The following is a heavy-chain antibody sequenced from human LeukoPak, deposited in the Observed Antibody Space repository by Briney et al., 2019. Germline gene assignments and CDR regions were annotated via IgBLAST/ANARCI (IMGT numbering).Heavy chain of an antibody. D-gene: IGHD3-16*01. CDR2: ISNSGNTI. V-gene: IGHV3-11*01. CDR3: ARYRVITNDCFDS. Sequence: PGGSLRLSCAASGFTFGDYYMSSIRQAPGKGLEWVSYISNSGNTIKEADSVKGRFTIPRDNAQNSLFLQMKSLRAEDTAVYYCARYRVITNDCFDSWGQGTLVTVSS. CDR1: GFTFGDYY. J-gene: IGHJ4*02.